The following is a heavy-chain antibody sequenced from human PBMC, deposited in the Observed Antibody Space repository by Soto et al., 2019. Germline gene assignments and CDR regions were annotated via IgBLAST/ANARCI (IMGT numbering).Heavy chain of an antibody. V-gene: IGHV3-11*01. D-gene: IGHD1-26*01. CDR3: ARAGVVGATIRRYFDY. CDR2: ISSRDSTI. J-gene: IGHJ4*02. Sequence: PGGSLRLSCAASGFTFSDYCMTWIRQAPGKGLEWVSDISSRDSTIYYADSVKGRYADSVKGRFTISRDNTKNSLYLQMNSLRAEDTAVYYCARAGVVGATIRRYFDYWGQGTLVTVSS. CDR1: GFTFSDYC.